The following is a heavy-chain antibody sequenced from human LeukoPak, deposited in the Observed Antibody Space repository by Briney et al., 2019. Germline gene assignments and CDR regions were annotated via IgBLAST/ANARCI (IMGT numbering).Heavy chain of an antibody. J-gene: IGHJ4*02. Sequence: PSETLSLTCTVSGGSISSSSYYWGWIRQPPGKQLAWIGSIYYSGSTYYNPSLKSRVTISVDTSKNQFSLKLSSVTAADTAVYYCARSVYYDSSGYYDELVGYFDYWGQGTLVTVSS. V-gene: IGHV4-39*01. D-gene: IGHD3-22*01. CDR1: GGSISSSSYY. CDR2: IYYSGST. CDR3: ARSVYYDSSGYYDELVGYFDY.